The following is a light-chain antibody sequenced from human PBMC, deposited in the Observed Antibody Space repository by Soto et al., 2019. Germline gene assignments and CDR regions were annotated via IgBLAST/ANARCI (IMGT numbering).Light chain of an antibody. V-gene: IGKV1-39*01. CDR1: QSIGTF. J-gene: IGKJ4*01. CDR3: QQSHSSLVT. CDR2: GAS. Sequence: DIQMTQSPSSLSASVGDRVTITCRASQSIGTFLNWYQQKSGMAPKLLVYGASTLQSEVPLRFSGSGSGTDFTLTISNLQAEDSATYYCQQSHSSLVTFCGGTNVEIK.